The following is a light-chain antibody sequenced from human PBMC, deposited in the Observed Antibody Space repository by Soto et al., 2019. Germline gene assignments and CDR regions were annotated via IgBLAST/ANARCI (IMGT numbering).Light chain of an antibody. CDR2: GAS. Sequence: EIVLTQSPGTLSLSPGERATISCRASQSVGSNYLAWYQQKPGQAPRLLIYGASSRATGVPDRFSGSGSGTDFTLTISRLEPEDFAVFYCQHYDNSPWSFGQGTKVEIK. CDR1: QSVGSNY. J-gene: IGKJ1*01. V-gene: IGKV3-20*01. CDR3: QHYDNSPWS.